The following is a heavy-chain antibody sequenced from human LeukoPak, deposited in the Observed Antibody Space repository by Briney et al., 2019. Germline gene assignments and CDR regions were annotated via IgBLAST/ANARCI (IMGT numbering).Heavy chain of an antibody. Sequence: GESLKISCRGSGYRFTNYRIACVRQMPGKGLEWMGIIYPGDSETTYSPSFQGQVTISVDKSINTAYLQWSSLRTSDTAMYYCARLDEDFYYDGSGFYFWGQGTLVTVSS. D-gene: IGHD3-22*01. CDR1: GYRFTNYR. J-gene: IGHJ1*01. CDR2: IYPGDSET. V-gene: IGHV5-51*01. CDR3: ARLDEDFYYDGSGFYF.